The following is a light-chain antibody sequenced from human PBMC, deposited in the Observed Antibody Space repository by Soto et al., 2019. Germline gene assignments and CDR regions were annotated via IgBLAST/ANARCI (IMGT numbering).Light chain of an antibody. CDR1: QGISSN. CDR3: QQYDNWPPIT. J-gene: IGKJ1*01. CDR2: SES. Sequence: EIVMTQSPATLSVSPGERATLSCRASQGISSNLAWYQQKPGQAPRLLIYSESTRATGVPARFSGSGSGREFTLTISSLQSEDIAVYYCQQYDNWPPITFGQGTKVDIK. V-gene: IGKV3-15*01.